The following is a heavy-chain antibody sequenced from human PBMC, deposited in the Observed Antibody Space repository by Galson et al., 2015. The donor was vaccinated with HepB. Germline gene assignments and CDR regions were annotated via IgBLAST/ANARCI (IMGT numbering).Heavy chain of an antibody. D-gene: IGHD5-12*01. V-gene: IGHV4-39*07. CDR1: GGSISSSSYY. Sequence: SETLSLTCTVSGGSISSSSYYWGWIRQPPGKGLEWIGSIYYSGCTYYNPSLKSRVTISVDTSKNQFSLKLSSVTAADTAVYYCARDRLDGYDYSNLFDYWGQGTLVTVSS. CDR3: ARDRLDGYDYSNLFDY. J-gene: IGHJ4*02. CDR2: IYYSGCT.